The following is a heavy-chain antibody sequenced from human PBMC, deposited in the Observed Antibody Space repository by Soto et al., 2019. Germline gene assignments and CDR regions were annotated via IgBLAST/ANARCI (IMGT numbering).Heavy chain of an antibody. Sequence: GGSLRLSCAASGFTVSSNYMSWVRQAPGKGLEWVSVIYSGGSTYYADSLKGRFTISRDNSKNTRYLQMNSLRAEDTAVYYCAREGVPGDFDWLIVPKNAFDIWGQGTMVTVSS. J-gene: IGHJ3*02. CDR3: AREGVPGDFDWLIVPKNAFDI. CDR2: IYSGGST. D-gene: IGHD3-9*01. V-gene: IGHV3-66*01. CDR1: GFTVSSNY.